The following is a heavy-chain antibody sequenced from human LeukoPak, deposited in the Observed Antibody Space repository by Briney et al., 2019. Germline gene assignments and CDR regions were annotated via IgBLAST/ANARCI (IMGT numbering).Heavy chain of an antibody. CDR2: INTNTGNP. D-gene: IGHD5-24*01. V-gene: IGHV7-4-1*02. J-gene: IGHJ5*02. CDR3: ARERRDGPRDGYNNNYWFDP. Sequence: ASVKVSCKASGYTFTSYAMNWVRQAPGQGLEWMGWINTNTGNPTYAQGFTGRFVFSLDTSVSTAYLQISSLKAEDTAVYYCARERRDGPRDGYNNNYWFDPWGQGTLVTVSS. CDR1: GYTFTSYA.